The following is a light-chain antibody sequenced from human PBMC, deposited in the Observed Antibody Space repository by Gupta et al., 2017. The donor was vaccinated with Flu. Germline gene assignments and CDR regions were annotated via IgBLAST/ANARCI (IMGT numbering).Light chain of an antibody. V-gene: IGKV1-39*01. Sequence: PSSLSASVGDRVTITCRASENIRKYLDWYQQKPGKAPNLLIYAASRVQSGVPSTFSGSGSGTDFTLTISSLQPEDFATYYCQQRDSTPGTFGQGTXLEIK. CDR2: AAS. J-gene: IGKJ2*01. CDR1: ENIRKY. CDR3: QQRDSTPGT.